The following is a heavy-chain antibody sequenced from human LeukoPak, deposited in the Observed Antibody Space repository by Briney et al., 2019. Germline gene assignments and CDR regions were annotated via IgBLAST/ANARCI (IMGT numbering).Heavy chain of an antibody. CDR2: ISGSGGST. CDR1: GFTFSSYA. Sequence: PGGSLRLSCAASGFTFSSYAMSWVRQAPGKGLEWVSAISGSGGSTYYADSVKGRFTISRDNSKNTLYLQMNSLRAEDTAVYYCAQMGRGSVYQPFGYWGQGTLVTVSS. J-gene: IGHJ4*02. CDR3: AQMGRGSVYQPFGY. V-gene: IGHV3-23*01. D-gene: IGHD3-10*01.